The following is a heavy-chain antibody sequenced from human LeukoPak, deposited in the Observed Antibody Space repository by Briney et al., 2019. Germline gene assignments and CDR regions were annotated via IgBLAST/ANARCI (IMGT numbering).Heavy chain of an antibody. D-gene: IGHD3-10*01. J-gene: IGHJ5*02. CDR3: ATLTRYGSGSYYVTHHNWFDP. CDR2: INHSGST. V-gene: IGHV4-39*07. CDR1: GGSISNSSYY. Sequence: SETLSLTCTVSGGSISNSSYYWGWIRQPPGKGLEWIGEINHSGSTNYNPSLKSRVTISEDTSKNQFSLKLSSVTAADTAVYYCATLTRYGSGSYYVTHHNWFDPWGQGTLVTVSS.